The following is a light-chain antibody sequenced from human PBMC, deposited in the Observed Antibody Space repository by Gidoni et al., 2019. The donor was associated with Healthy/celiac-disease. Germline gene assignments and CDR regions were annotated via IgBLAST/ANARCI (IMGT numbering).Light chain of an antibody. CDR1: QSISSY. CDR3: QQSYSTLWT. J-gene: IGKJ1*01. Sequence: IQMSQSPSSLSASVVDRVTITCRASQSISSYLNWYQQKPGKAPKLLIYAASSLQSGVPSRFSGSGSGTDFTLTISSMQPEDFATYYWQQSYSTLWTFXXXTKVEIK. V-gene: IGKV1-39*01. CDR2: AAS.